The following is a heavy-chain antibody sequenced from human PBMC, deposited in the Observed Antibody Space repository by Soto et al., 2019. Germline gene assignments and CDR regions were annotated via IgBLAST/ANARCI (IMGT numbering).Heavy chain of an antibody. D-gene: IGHD1-26*01. CDR2: ISYDGSNK. CDR3: ARDRYSGSFLDY. Sequence: ESGGGVVQPGRSLRLSCAASGFTFSSYAMHWVRQAPGKGLEWVAVISYDGSNKYYADSVKGRFTISRDNSKNTLYLQMNSLRAEDTAVYYCARDRYSGSFLDYWGQGTLVTVSS. V-gene: IGHV3-30-3*01. J-gene: IGHJ4*02. CDR1: GFTFSSYA.